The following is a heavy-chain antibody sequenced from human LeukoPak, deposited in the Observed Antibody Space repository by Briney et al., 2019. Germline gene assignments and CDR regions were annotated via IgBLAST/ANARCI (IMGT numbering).Heavy chain of an antibody. Sequence: GGSLRLSCEASGFIFSNYEMNWVRQAPGKGLECVAYISRSGTTIHYADSLKGRLSISRDNAESTLYLQMSDLRADDTAVYYCARGGIYDLDDSFDIWGQGTVVTVSS. D-gene: IGHD6-13*01. CDR3: ARGGIYDLDDSFDI. J-gene: IGHJ3*02. CDR1: GFIFSNYE. CDR2: ISRSGTTI. V-gene: IGHV3-48*03.